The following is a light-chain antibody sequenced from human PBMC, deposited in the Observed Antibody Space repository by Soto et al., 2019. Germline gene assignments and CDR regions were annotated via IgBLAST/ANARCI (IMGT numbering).Light chain of an antibody. CDR2: GAS. CDR1: QSVSSS. CDR3: QQYGSSGT. V-gene: IGKV3-20*01. Sequence: EILLTQSPATLSLSPGERGTLSFRASQSVSSSLAWYQQKPGQAPRLLIYGASNRATGIPDRFSGSGSGTDFTLTISRLEPEDFAVYYCQQYGSSGTFGQGTKVDIK. J-gene: IGKJ1*01.